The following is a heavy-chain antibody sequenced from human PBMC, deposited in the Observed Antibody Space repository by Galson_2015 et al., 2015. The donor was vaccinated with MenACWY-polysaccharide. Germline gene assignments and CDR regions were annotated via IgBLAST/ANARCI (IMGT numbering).Heavy chain of an antibody. CDR3: VRDWWCGGAACYYFDF. CDR2: IKHDGSET. J-gene: IGHJ4*02. CDR1: GFVFNNYW. V-gene: IGHV3-7*01. Sequence: SLRLSCAASGFVFNNYWMSWIRQSPGKGLERVANIKHDGSETYYLDSVKGRFVVSRDNARNSLYLQMSSLRAEDTAVYYCVRDWWCGGAACYYFDFWGQGTLVTVSS. D-gene: IGHD2-8*02.